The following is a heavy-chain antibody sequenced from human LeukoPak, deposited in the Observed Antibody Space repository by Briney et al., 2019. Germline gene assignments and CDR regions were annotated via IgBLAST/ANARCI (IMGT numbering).Heavy chain of an antibody. J-gene: IGHJ4*02. CDR3: AKGGYDYVWGTLDY. Sequence: PGGSLRLSCAASGFTFSSYWMHWVRQAPGKGLVWVSRINSDGSSTSYADSVKGRFTISRDNSKNTLYLQMDSLRAEDTAVYYCAKGGYDYVWGTLDYWGQGTLVTVSS. CDR1: GFTFSSYW. D-gene: IGHD3-16*01. CDR2: INSDGSST. V-gene: IGHV3-74*01.